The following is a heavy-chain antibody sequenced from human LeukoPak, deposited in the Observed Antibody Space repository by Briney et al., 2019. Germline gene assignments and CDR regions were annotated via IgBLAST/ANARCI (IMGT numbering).Heavy chain of an antibody. CDR1: GFTFSIYS. Sequence: GGSLRLSCAASGFTFSIYSMNWVRQAPGKGLEWVSYISSSSSTIHYADSVKGRFTISRDNAENSLYLQMNSLRAEDMAVYYCARAGHPWALDVWGKGTTVTVSS. CDR3: ARAGHPWALDV. V-gene: IGHV3-48*04. D-gene: IGHD1-14*01. CDR2: ISSSSSTI. J-gene: IGHJ6*04.